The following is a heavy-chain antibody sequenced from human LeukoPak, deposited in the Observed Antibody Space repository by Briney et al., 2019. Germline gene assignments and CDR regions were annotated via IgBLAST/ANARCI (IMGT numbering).Heavy chain of an antibody. V-gene: IGHV1-2*02. Sequence: ASVKLSCKASGYTFTGHYIHWIRQAPGQGLEWMGWINPYNGASEYAEDFQGRVTMTRDTSMTTAYMELSRLRSDDTAVYYCARIKDYYDSSGYYYWGQGTLVTVSS. CDR2: INPYNGAS. CDR1: GYTFTGHY. CDR3: ARIKDYYDSSGYYY. D-gene: IGHD3-22*01. J-gene: IGHJ4*02.